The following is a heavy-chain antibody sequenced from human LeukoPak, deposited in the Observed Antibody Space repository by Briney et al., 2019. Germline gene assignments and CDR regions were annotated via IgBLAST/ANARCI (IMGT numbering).Heavy chain of an antibody. CDR2: ISYDGSKE. CDR3: AGHGYFDY. CDR1: GFTFSSYS. J-gene: IGHJ4*02. Sequence: QPGGSLRLSCAASGFTFSSYSMYWVRQAPGKGLEWVAVISYDGSKEYYADSVKGRFTISRDNSKNTLYLQMNSLRPEDTAVYYCAGHGYFDYWGQGNLVTVSS. V-gene: IGHV3-30-3*01.